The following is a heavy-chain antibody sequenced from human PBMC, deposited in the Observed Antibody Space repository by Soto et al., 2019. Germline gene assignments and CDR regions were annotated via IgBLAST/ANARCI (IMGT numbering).Heavy chain of an antibody. CDR1: GFTFSSYS. CDR2: ISSSSSYI. Sequence: GGSLRLSCAASGFTFSSYSMNWVRQAPGKGLEWVSSISSSSSYIYYADSVKGRFTISRDNAKNSLYLQMNSLRAEDTAVYYCARDRAVLRYFDWLLDGMDVWGQGTTVTVSS. J-gene: IGHJ6*02. V-gene: IGHV3-21*01. CDR3: ARDRAVLRYFDWLLDGMDV. D-gene: IGHD3-9*01.